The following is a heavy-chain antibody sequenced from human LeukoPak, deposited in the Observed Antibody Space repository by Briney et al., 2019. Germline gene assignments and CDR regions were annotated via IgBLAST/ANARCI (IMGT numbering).Heavy chain of an antibody. CDR3: ARSGDLIVWFGDAFDI. V-gene: IGHV4-61*01. J-gene: IGHJ3*02. CDR2: IYYSGST. D-gene: IGHD3-10*01. CDR1: GYSVSSGYY. Sequence: SETLSLTCTVSGYSVSSGYYWGWIRQPPGKGLGWIGYIYYSGSTNYNPSLKSRVTISVDTSKNQFSLKLSSVTAADTAVYYCARSGDLIVWFGDAFDIWGQGTMVTVSS.